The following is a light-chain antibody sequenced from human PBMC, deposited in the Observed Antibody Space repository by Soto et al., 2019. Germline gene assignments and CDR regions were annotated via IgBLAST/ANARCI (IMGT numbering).Light chain of an antibody. CDR1: SSDVGGNNY. V-gene: IGLV2-8*01. CDR2: EVS. J-gene: IGLJ2*01. CDR3: ASYGGSRI. Sequence: QSVLTQPPSASGSPGQSVAISCTGTSSDVGGNNYVSWYQQHPGKAPKLMIYEVSERPSGVPDRFSGSKSGNTASLTVSGLQAEDEAHYYCASYGGSRIFGGGTKVTVL.